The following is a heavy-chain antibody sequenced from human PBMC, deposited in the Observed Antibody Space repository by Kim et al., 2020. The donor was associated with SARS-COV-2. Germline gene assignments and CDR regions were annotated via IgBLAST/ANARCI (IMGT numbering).Heavy chain of an antibody. J-gene: IGHJ4*02. V-gene: IGHV4-30-2*05. D-gene: IGHD3-22*01. Sequence: PSHKRGVTLSVDTSKNKFSLKLSCVTAADTAVYYCARTPHYYYDSSYLDYWGQGTLVTVSS. CDR3: ARTPHYYYDSSYLDY.